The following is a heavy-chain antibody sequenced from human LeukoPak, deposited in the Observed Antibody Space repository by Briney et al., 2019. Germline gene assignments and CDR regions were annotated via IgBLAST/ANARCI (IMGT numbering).Heavy chain of an antibody. CDR2: IYYSGST. J-gene: IGHJ4*02. CDR1: GDSISSSY. V-gene: IGHV4-59*01. Sequence: SETLSLTCTVSGDSISSSYWSWIRQPPGKGLEWIGYIYYSGSTNYNPSLKSRVTISVDTSKNQFSLKLSSVTAADTAVYYCARGSLILEWLSYYFDDWGQGTLVTVSS. CDR3: ARGSLILEWLSYYFDD. D-gene: IGHD3-3*01.